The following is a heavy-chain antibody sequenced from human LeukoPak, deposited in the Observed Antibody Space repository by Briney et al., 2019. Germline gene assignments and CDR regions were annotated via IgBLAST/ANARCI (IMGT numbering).Heavy chain of an antibody. J-gene: IGHJ3*02. CDR3: ARARRFLEWLPGARWGRGDAFDI. CDR1: GLTFSSYL. CDR2: INSDGSST. D-gene: IGHD3-3*01. V-gene: IGHV3-74*01. Sequence: PGGSLRFSCAASGLTFSSYLMHWVRQAPGKGLVWVSRINSDGSSTSYADSVKGRFTISRDNAKNTLYLQMNSLRAEDTAVYYCARARRFLEWLPGARWGRGDAFDIWGQGTMVTVSS.